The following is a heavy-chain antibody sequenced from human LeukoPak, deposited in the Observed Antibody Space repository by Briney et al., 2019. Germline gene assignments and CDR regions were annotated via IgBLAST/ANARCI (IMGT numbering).Heavy chain of an antibody. CDR2: INPNNGDT. D-gene: IGHD3-22*01. J-gene: IGHJ4*02. V-gene: IGHV1-18*04. Sequence: ASVKVSCKASGYIFTTYFIHWVRQAPGQGLEWMGWINPNNGDTNYAQKLQGRVTMTTDTSTSTAYMELRSLRSDDTAVYYCARDQPPPRFITMIPLDYWGQGTLVTVSS. CDR3: ARDQPPPRFITMIPLDY. CDR1: GYIFTTYF.